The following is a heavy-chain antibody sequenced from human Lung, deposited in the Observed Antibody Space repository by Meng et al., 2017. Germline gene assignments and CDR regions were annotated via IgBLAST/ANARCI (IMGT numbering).Heavy chain of an antibody. D-gene: IGHD4-23*01. CDR3: ARGLYGGNSENY. CDR1: GYTCISYD. CDR2: MNPNTGNT. J-gene: IGHJ4*02. V-gene: IGHV1-8*01. Sequence: HLVHPWAEVNMSAPFLKLSCKASGYTCISYDISWVRQASGQGLEWMGWMNPNTGNTGYAQKFQGRVTMTRNTAISTAYMELSSLRSEDTAVYYCARGLYGGNSENYWGQGTLVTVSS.